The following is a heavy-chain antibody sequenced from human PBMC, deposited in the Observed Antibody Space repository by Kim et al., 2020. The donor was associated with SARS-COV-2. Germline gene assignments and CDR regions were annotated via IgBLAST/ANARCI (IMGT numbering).Heavy chain of an antibody. CDR1: GFTFSSYE. CDR3: ARGRARSSSWFFDY. D-gene: IGHD6-13*01. J-gene: IGHJ4*02. V-gene: IGHV3-48*03. Sequence: GGSLRLSCAASGFTFSSYEMNWVRQAPGKGLEWVSYISSSGSTIYYADSVKGRFTISRDNAKNSLYLQMNSLRAEDTAVYYCARGRARSSSWFFDYWGQGTLVTVSS. CDR2: ISSSGSTI.